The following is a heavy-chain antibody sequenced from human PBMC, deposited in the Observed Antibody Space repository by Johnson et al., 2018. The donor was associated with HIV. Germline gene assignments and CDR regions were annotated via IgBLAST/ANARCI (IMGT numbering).Heavy chain of an antibody. J-gene: IGHJ3*02. CDR3: AKDRGATVGPGVDFDI. CDR2: IRYDGSNK. Sequence: QVQLVESGGGLVHPGGSLRLSCAASGFTFSSYGMHWVRQAPGKGLEWVAFIRYDGSNKYYADPVKGRFTISRDNYKNTLFLQMNSLRAPDTAVYYCAKDRGATVGPGVDFDIWGQGTIVTVSS. D-gene: IGHD4-23*01. CDR1: GFTFSSYG. V-gene: IGHV3-30*02.